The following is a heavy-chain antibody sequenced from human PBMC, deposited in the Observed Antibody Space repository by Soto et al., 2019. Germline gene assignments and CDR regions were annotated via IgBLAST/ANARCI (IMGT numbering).Heavy chain of an antibody. CDR1: GFTFSSYW. CDR2: IKQDGSEK. Sequence: EVQLVESGGGLVQPGGSLRLSCAASGFTFSSYWMSWVRQAPGKGLEWVANIKQDGSEKYYVDSVKGRFTISRDNAKNSLYLQMNSLRAEDTAVYYCARTQLERPDNWFDPWGQGTLVTVSS. J-gene: IGHJ5*02. V-gene: IGHV3-7*01. CDR3: ARTQLERPDNWFDP. D-gene: IGHD1-1*01.